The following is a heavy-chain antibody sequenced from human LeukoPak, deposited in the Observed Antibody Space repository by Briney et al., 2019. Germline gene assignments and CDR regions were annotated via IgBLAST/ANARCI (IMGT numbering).Heavy chain of an antibody. CDR3: ARDSSSWSYYYYMDV. D-gene: IGHD6-13*01. V-gene: IGHV4-34*01. CDR1: GGSFSGYY. J-gene: IGHJ6*03. Sequence: SETLSLTCAVYGGSFSGYYWSWIRQPPGKGLEWIGEINHSGSTNYNPSLKSRVTISVDTSKNQFSLKLSSVTAADTAVYYCARDSSSWSYYYYMDVWGKGTTVTVSS. CDR2: INHSGST.